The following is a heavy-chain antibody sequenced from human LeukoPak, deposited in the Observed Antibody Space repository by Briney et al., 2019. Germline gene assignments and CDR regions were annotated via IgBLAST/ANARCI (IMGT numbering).Heavy chain of an antibody. Sequence: PSETLSLTCTVSSGSISSYYWSWIRQPPGKGLEWIGYIYYSGSTNYNPSLKSRVTISVDTSKNQFSLKLSSVTAADTAVYYCARSTGTDKYYYYYGMDVWGQGTTVTVSS. D-gene: IGHD1-1*01. J-gene: IGHJ6*02. CDR2: IYYSGST. CDR3: ARSTGTDKYYYYYGMDV. V-gene: IGHV4-59*12. CDR1: SGSISSYY.